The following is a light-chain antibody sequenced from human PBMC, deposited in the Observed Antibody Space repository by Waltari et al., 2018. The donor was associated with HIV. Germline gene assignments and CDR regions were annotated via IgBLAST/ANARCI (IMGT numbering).Light chain of an antibody. Sequence: QSALTQPPSASGSPGQSVTIPCTGTSSDVGGYNYVSWYQQHPGKAPKLMIYEVSKRPSWVPDRFSGSKSCNTASLTVSGLQAEDEADYYCSSYAGSNNLLFGGGTKLTVL. CDR3: SSYAGSNNLL. CDR1: SSDVGGYNY. J-gene: IGLJ2*01. V-gene: IGLV2-8*01. CDR2: EVS.